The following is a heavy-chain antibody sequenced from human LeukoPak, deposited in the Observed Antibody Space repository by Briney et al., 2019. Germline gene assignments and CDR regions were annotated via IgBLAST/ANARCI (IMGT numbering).Heavy chain of an antibody. CDR2: IRYDGSNK. Sequence: GGSLRLSCAASGFTFGSYAMHWVRQAPGKGLEWVAFIRYDGSNKYYADSVKGRFTISRDNSKNTLYLQMNSLRAEDTAVYYCAKCGGYYGSGSCAFDIWGQGTMVTVSS. J-gene: IGHJ3*02. CDR3: AKCGGYYGSGSCAFDI. CDR1: GFTFGSYA. D-gene: IGHD3-10*01. V-gene: IGHV3-30*02.